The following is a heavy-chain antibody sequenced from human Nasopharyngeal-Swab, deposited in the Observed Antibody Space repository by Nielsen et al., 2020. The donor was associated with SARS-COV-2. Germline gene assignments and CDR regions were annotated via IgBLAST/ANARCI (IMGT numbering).Heavy chain of an antibody. J-gene: IGHJ5*02. CDR1: GGSFSGYF. CDR2: INHSGST. Sequence: LRLSCAVYGGSFSGYFWSWIRQPPGKGLEWIGEINHSGSTNYNPSLKSRVTISVDTSKNQFSLKLSSVTAADTAVYYCAREIVVVPAAMLGNWFDPWGQGTLVTVSS. D-gene: IGHD2-2*01. CDR3: AREIVVVPAAMLGNWFDP. V-gene: IGHV4-34*01.